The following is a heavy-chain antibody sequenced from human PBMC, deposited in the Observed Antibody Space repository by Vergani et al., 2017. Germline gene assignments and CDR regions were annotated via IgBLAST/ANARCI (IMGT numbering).Heavy chain of an antibody. V-gene: IGHV3-21*01. CDR3: ARSGIAARPWGFGFDY. CDR2: ISSSSSYI. D-gene: IGHD6-6*01. CDR1: GFTFSSYS. J-gene: IGHJ4*02. Sequence: EVQLVESGGGLVKPGGSLRLSCAASGFTFSSYSMNWVRQAPGKGLEWVSSISSSSSYIYYADSVKGRFTIARDNAKNSRYLQMNSLRAEDTAVYYCARSGIAARPWGFGFDYWGQGTLVTVSS.